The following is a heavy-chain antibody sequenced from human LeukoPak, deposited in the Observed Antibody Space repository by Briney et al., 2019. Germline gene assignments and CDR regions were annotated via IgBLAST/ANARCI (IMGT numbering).Heavy chain of an antibody. CDR1: GFTFDDYG. J-gene: IGHJ6*03. CDR2: INWNGGST. V-gene: IGHV3-20*04. CDR3: ARGGGGYYYMDV. D-gene: IGHD3-16*01. Sequence: PGGSLRLSCAASGFTFDDYGMSWVRQAPGKGLEWVSGINWNGGSTGYADSVKGRFTISRDNAKNSLYLQMNSLRAEDTAVYYCARGGGGYYYMDVWGKGTTVTVSS.